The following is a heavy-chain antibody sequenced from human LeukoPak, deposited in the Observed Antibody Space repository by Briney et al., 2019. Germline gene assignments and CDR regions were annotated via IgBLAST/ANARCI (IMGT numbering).Heavy chain of an antibody. Sequence: GGSLRLSCAASGFTLSSYWMHWVRQAPGKGLAWVSRINSDGSTTSYADSVKGRFTISRDNAKNTLYLQMNSLRAEDTAVYYCVRVSDPTTVGSSTYSSSWYLRDWGQGTLVTVSS. D-gene: IGHD6-13*01. V-gene: IGHV3-74*01. CDR1: GFTLSSYW. CDR3: VRVSDPTTVGSSTYSSSWYLRD. CDR2: INSDGSTT. J-gene: IGHJ4*02.